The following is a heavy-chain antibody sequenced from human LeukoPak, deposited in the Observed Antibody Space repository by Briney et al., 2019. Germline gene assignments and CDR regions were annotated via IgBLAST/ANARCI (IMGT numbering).Heavy chain of an antibody. D-gene: IGHD2-2*01. J-gene: IGHJ4*02. CDR1: GYIFTGYH. V-gene: IGHV1-2*06. CDR3: ARDYCSSTSCLFDY. CDR2: INPNSGDT. Sequence: ASVKVSCKASGYIFTGYHMHRVRQSPGQGLEWMGRINPNSGDTNYAQKFQGRVTMTRDTSISTAYMALSRLRSDDTAVYYCARDYCSSTSCLFDYWGQGTLVTVSS.